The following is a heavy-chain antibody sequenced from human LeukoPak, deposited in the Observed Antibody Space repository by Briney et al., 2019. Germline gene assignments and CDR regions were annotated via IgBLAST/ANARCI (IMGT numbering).Heavy chain of an antibody. V-gene: IGHV3-53*01. Sequence: GGSLRLSCAASGFTVSSNYMSWVRQAPGKGLEWVSVIYSGGSTYYADSVKGRFTISRDNSRNTLYLQMNSLRAEDTAVYYCASSSWYLLDYWGQGTLVTVSS. D-gene: IGHD6-13*01. J-gene: IGHJ4*02. CDR3: ASSSWYLLDY. CDR2: IYSGGST. CDR1: GFTVSSNY.